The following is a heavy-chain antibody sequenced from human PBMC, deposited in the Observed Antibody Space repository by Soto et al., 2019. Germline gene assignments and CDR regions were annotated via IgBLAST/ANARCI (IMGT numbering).Heavy chain of an antibody. CDR1: GGSISSSSYY. Sequence: SETLSLTCTVSGGSISSSSYYWGWIRQPPGKGLEWTGSIYYSGSASTNPSLKSRLTISVDTAKNPDSLNLSAVTAADTAVYYCARLPSPNRNYDHYYYYMDFWGKGTTVTVSS. D-gene: IGHD1-7*01. CDR3: ARLPSPNRNYDHYYYYMDF. CDR2: IYYSGSA. J-gene: IGHJ6*03. V-gene: IGHV4-39*01.